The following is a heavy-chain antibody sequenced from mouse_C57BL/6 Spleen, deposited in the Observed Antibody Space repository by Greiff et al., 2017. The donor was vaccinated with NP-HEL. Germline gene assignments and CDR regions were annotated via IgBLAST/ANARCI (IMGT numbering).Heavy chain of an antibody. D-gene: IGHD2-1*01. Sequence: EVQRVESGGDLVKPGGSLKLSCAASGFTFSSYGMSWVRQTPDKRLEWVATISSGGSYTYYPDSVKGRFTISRDNAKNTLYLQMSSLKSEDTAMYYCARRYGNYEGYFDVWGTGTTVTVSS. V-gene: IGHV5-6*01. J-gene: IGHJ1*03. CDR1: GFTFSSYG. CDR2: ISSGGSYT. CDR3: ARRYGNYEGYFDV.